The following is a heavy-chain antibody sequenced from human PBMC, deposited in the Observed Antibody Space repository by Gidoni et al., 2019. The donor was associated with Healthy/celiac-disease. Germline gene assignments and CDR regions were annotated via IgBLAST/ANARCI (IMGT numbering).Heavy chain of an antibody. Sequence: QLQLQESGPGLVKPSETLSLTCTVSGGSIRSSSYYWGWIRQPPGKGLEWIGSIYYSGSTYYNPSLKSRVTISVDTSKNQFSLKLSSVTAADTAVYYCARLDYGDSLLSPDYWGQGTLVTVSS. V-gene: IGHV4-39*01. CDR2: IYYSGST. CDR3: ARLDYGDSLLSPDY. J-gene: IGHJ4*02. CDR1: GGSIRSSSYY. D-gene: IGHD4-17*01.